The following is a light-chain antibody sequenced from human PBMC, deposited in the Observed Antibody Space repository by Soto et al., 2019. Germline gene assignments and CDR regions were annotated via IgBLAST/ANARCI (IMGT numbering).Light chain of an antibody. CDR1: QSVLYSSNNNNY. V-gene: IGKV4-1*01. CDR2: WAS. Sequence: DIVMTQSPDSLAVSLGERATINCKSSQSVLYSSNNNNYLAWYQQKPGQPPKLLFYWASTRDSGVPDRFSGSGSGTDFTLTISTLRAEDVAVYYCQQYDGTPWTFGQGNKVEIK. CDR3: QQYDGTPWT. J-gene: IGKJ1*01.